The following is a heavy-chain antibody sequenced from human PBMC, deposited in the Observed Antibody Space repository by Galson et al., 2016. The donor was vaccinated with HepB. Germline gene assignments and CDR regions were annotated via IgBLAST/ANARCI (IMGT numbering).Heavy chain of an antibody. Sequence: SLRLSCAASGFTFSIYAMTWVRQAPGKGLEWVSAISGSGSSTYYADSVKGRVTISRDNSKGTLYLQMNSLRADDTAVYFCAKSSSSGPTHYYYALDVWGQGTTVTVAS. CDR3: AKSSSSGPTHYYYALDV. V-gene: IGHV3-23*01. CDR2: ISGSGSST. D-gene: IGHD6-19*01. J-gene: IGHJ6*02. CDR1: GFTFSIYA.